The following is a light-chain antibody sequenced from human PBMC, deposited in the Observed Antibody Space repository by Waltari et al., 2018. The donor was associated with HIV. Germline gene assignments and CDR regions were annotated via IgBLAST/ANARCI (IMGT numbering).Light chain of an antibody. J-gene: IGLJ3*02. CDR1: GANTGSID. Sequence: QSVITQPHSASGTAGLRVTILCTASGANTGSIDVAWYQHPPGTAPKLLIYSNNQRPSGVPDRFSGSKSGTSASLAISGLQSEDDADYYCAAWDDSLNGPMFGGGTKLTVL. CDR2: SNN. CDR3: AAWDDSLNGPM. V-gene: IGLV1-44*01.